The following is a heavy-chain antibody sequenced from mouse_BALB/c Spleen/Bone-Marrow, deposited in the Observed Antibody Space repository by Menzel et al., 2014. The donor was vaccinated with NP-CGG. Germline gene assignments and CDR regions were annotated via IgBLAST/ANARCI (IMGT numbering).Heavy chain of an antibody. CDR2: INPYNGVI. Sequence: DVQLQESGPELVKPGASMKISCKASGYSFTGYTMNWVKQSHGKSLEWIGLINPYNGVINYNQKFKGKATFTVDKSSSTAYMELLSLTSEDSAVYYCARFYYGSNYAMDYWGQGTSVTVSS. D-gene: IGHD1-1*01. CDR3: ARFYYGSNYAMDY. J-gene: IGHJ4*01. V-gene: IGHV1-18*01. CDR1: GYSFTGYT.